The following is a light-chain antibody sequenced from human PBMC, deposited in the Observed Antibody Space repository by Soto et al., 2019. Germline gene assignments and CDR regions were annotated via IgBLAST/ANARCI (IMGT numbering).Light chain of an antibody. CDR2: KAS. J-gene: IGKJ4*01. CDR1: QSISSW. Sequence: DIQMTQSPSTLSASVGDRVTITCRASQSISSWLAWYQQKPGNAPKLLIYKASSLESGVPSRFSGSGSGTEFTLTISSLQPDDFATYFCQQYNSYSLTFGGGTKVEIK. CDR3: QQYNSYSLT. V-gene: IGKV1-5*03.